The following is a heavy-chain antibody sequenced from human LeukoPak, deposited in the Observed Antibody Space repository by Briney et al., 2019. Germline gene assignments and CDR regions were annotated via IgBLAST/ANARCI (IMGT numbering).Heavy chain of an antibody. J-gene: IGHJ6*03. CDR1: GFTFSSYW. CDR2: IKQDESEK. Sequence: PGGSLRLSCAASGFTFSSYWMTWVRQAPGKGLEWVANIKQDESEKYYVDSVKGRFTGSRDNAKNSLFLQMSSLRAEDTAVYYCAIGSGPASYYYYMDVWGKGTTVTVSS. CDR3: AIGSGPASYYYYMDV. V-gene: IGHV3-7*01. D-gene: IGHD2-2*01.